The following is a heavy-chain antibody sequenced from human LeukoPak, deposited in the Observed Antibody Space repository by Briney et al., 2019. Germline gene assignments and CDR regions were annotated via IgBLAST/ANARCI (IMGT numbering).Heavy chain of an antibody. CDR1: GGSISSYY. V-gene: IGHV4-59*01. Sequence: PSETLSLTCTVSGGSISSYYWSWIRQPPGKGLEWIGYIYYSGSTHYNPSLKSRVTISVDTSKNQFSLKLSSVTAADTAVYYCARDRGTRVRGVKAWYFDYWGQGTLVTVSS. CDR2: IYYSGST. D-gene: IGHD3-10*01. CDR3: ARDRGTRVRGVKAWYFDY. J-gene: IGHJ4*02.